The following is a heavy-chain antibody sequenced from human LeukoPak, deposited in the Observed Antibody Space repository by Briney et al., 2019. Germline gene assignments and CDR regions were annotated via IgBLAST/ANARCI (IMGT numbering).Heavy chain of an antibody. CDR3: ARGVVPAANASIYYYYYGMDV. Sequence: PSETLSLTCTVSGGSVSSGSYYWSWIRQPPGKGLEWIGYIYYSGSTNYNPSLKSRVTISVDTSKNQFSLKLSSVTAADTAVYYCARGVVPAANASIYYYYYGMDVWGQGTTVTVSS. CDR2: IYYSGST. V-gene: IGHV4-61*01. CDR1: GGSVSSGSYY. J-gene: IGHJ6*02. D-gene: IGHD2-2*01.